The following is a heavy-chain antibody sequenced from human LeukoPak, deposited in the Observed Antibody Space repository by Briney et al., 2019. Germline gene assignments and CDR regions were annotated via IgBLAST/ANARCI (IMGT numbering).Heavy chain of an antibody. D-gene: IGHD3-9*01. V-gene: IGHV3-23*01. J-gene: IGHJ4*02. CDR2: IIAGGGSK. CDR1: GFTFSSYA. Sequence: PAGSLRLSCAASGFTFSSYAMSWGCQAPAKGLDWVAGIIAGGGSKYYADSVKGRFTISRDNSKNVLYLQLNSLRAEDTAVYYCAKGDPPTYYDILTGQDYWGQGTLVTVSS. CDR3: AKGDPPTYYDILTGQDY.